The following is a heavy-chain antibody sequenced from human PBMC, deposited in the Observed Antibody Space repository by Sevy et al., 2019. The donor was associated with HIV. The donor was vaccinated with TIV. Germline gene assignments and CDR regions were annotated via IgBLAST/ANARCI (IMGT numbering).Heavy chain of an antibody. J-gene: IGHJ4*02. D-gene: IGHD6-13*01. CDR2: IYYSGST. V-gene: IGHV4-59*01. Sequence: SETLSLTCTVSGGSISSYYWSWIRQPPGKGLEWIGYIYYSGSTNYNPSLKSRVTISVDTSKSQFSLKLSSVTAADTAVYYCARERQLVLDYWGQGPLVTVSS. CDR1: GGSISSYY. CDR3: ARERQLVLDY.